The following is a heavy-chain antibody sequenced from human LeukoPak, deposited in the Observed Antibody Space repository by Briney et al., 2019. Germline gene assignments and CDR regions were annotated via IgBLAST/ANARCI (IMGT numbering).Heavy chain of an antibody. D-gene: IGHD5-18*01. J-gene: IGHJ4*02. CDR2: MNPNSGNT. CDR3: ARGRIQLPRVPKGERKQKLGYFDY. Sequence: RRASVKVSCKASGYTFTSYDINWVRQATGQGLEWMGWMNPNSGNTGYAQKFQGRVTMTRDTSISIAYMELSSLRSEDTAVYYCARGRIQLPRVPKGERKQKLGYFDYWGQGTLVTVSS. V-gene: IGHV1-8*01. CDR1: GYTFTSYD.